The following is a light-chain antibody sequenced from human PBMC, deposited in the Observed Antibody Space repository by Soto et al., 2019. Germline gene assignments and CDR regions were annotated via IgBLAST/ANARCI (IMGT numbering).Light chain of an antibody. CDR2: KDN. CDR1: KLGDKY. J-gene: IGLJ2*01. Sequence: SYELTQPPSVSVSPGQTASITCSGDKLGDKYACWYQQKPGQSPVVVIYKDNKRPSGIPERFSGSNSGNTATLTISGTQAMDEADYYCQAWDSSTVVLGGGTKLTVL. V-gene: IGLV3-1*01. CDR3: QAWDSSTVV.